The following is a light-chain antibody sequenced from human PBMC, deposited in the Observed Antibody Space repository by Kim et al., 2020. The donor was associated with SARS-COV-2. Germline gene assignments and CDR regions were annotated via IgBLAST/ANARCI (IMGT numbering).Light chain of an antibody. J-gene: IGKJ4*01. CDR1: QSITSG. CDR2: LVS. Sequence: ALAAAGGNTVSMTCRASQSITSGLAWYQQKPGKAPKLLVYLVSNVDSGVPSRFSGSGYGTQFTLTISSLQPDDFATYYCQQHNGYFGGGTKVDIK. V-gene: IGKV1-5*01. CDR3: QQHNGY.